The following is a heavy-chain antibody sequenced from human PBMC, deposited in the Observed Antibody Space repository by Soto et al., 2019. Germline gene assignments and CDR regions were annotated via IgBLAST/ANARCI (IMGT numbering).Heavy chain of an antibody. CDR3: ARGMESDFWSGYEGDYYYMDV. D-gene: IGHD3-3*01. J-gene: IGHJ6*03. CDR2: IXXRDSDT. Sequence: GESLKISCVGSGYSFTSYWIGXVRQMPGKGLEWMGIIXXRDSDTRYSPAFQGQVTISADKSISTAYLQWSSLKASDTAMYYCARGMESDFWSGYEGDYYYMDVWGKGTTVTVSS. CDR1: GYSFTSYW. V-gene: IGHV5-51*01.